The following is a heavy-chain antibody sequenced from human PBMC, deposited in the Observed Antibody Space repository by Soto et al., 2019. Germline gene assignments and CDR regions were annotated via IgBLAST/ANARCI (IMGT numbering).Heavy chain of an antibody. CDR2: IYWDDDK. V-gene: IGHV2-5*02. J-gene: IGHJ4*02. Sequence: QITLTESGPTLVKPTQTLTLTCTFSGFSFSTSAVGVGWIRQPPGKALEWLALIYWDDDKRYSPFLKSRLTITKDTSTNQVVLTMTHMDPVDTGTYYCAHLYWAAYGTRYYFDYWGQGTLVTVSS. D-gene: IGHD2-8*01. CDR3: AHLYWAAYGTRYYFDY. CDR1: GFSFSTSAVG.